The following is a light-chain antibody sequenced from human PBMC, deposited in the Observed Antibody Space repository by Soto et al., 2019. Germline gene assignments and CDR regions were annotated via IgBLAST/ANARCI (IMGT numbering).Light chain of an antibody. CDR1: QSISSW. CDR3: QQYNSSPIT. CDR2: DAS. J-gene: IGKJ5*01. Sequence: DIQMTHSPSTLSASIGDRVTITCRASQSISSWLAWYQQKPGKAPKLLIYDASSLESGVPSRFSGSGSGTEFTLTISSLQPDDFATYYCQQYNSSPITFGQGTRLEI. V-gene: IGKV1-5*01.